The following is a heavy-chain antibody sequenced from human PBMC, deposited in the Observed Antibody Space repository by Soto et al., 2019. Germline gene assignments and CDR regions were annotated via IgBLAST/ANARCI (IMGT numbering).Heavy chain of an antibody. V-gene: IGHV4-34*01. CDR1: GGSFSGYY. J-gene: IGHJ6*03. Sequence: QVQLQQWGAGLLKPSETLSLTCAVYGGSFSGYYWSWIRQPPGKGLEWIGEINHSGSTNYNPSLKSRVTISVDTSKNQFSLKLSSVTAADTAVYYCARVYRIPTARQSYYYYYMDVWGKGTTVTVSS. D-gene: IGHD2-2*02. CDR2: INHSGST. CDR3: ARVYRIPTARQSYYYYYMDV.